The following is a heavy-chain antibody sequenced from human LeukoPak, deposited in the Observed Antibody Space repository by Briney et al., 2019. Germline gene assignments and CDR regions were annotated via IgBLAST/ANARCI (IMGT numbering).Heavy chain of an antibody. CDR2: IYHSGST. CDR1: GGSISSGGYY. Sequence: KPSQTLSLTCTVSGGSISSGGYYWSWIRQPPGKGLEWIGYIYHSGSTYYNPSLKSRVTISVDRSKNQFSLKLSSVTAADTAVYYCARARSLHELYYFDHWGQGTLVTVSS. D-gene: IGHD1-26*01. V-gene: IGHV4-30-2*01. CDR3: ARARSLHELYYFDH. J-gene: IGHJ4*02.